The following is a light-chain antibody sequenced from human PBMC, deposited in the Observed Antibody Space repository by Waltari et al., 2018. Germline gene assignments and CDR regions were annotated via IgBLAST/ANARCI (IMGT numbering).Light chain of an antibody. J-gene: IGLJ3*02. CDR3: QTWGTGVVV. V-gene: IGLV4-69*01. CDR1: SGHSNSV. Sequence: QLVLTQAPSASASLGASVTLTCTLSSGHSNSVIAWHQQQPETGPRYLIRLNNDGSHRKGDGIPDRFSGSRSGAECYLTISSLQSEDEADYYCQTWGTGVVVFGGGTKLTVL. CDR2: LNNDGSH.